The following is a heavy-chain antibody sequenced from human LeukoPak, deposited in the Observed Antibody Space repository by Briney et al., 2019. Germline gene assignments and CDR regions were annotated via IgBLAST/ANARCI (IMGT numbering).Heavy chain of an antibody. CDR2: ISSSSNTI. CDR1: GFTFSSYS. CDR3: ARVGIQLCVDY. Sequence: GGSLRLSCAASGFTFSSYSMNWVRQAPGKGLEWVSYISSSSNTIYHADSVKGRFTISRDNAKNSLYLQMNSLRAEDTAVYYCARVGIQLCVDYWGQGTLVTVSS. V-gene: IGHV3-48*01. D-gene: IGHD5-18*01. J-gene: IGHJ4*02.